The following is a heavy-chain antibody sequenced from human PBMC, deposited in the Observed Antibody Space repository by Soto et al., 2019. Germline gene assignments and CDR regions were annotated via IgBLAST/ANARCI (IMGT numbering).Heavy chain of an antibody. CDR2: IIPIFGTA. J-gene: IGHJ4*02. Sequence: QVQLVQSGAVVKKPGSSVKVSCKASGGTFSSYAISWVRQAPGQGLEWMGGIIPIFGTANYAQKFQGRVTITADESTSTAYIELSSLRSEDTAVYYCARDSYPGIAAAKGSYWGQGTLVTVSS. CDR1: GGTFSSYA. V-gene: IGHV1-69*01. CDR3: ARDSYPGIAAAKGSY. D-gene: IGHD6-13*01.